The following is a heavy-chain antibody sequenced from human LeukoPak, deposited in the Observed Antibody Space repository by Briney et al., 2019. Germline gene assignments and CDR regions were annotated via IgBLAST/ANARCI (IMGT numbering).Heavy chain of an antibody. D-gene: IGHD1-26*01. CDR2: IYTSGST. CDR3: ARDRGIVGATSRAFDI. Sequence: PSETLSLTCTVSGGSISSYYWSWIRQPAGKGLEWIGRIYTSGSTNYNPSLKSRVTMSVDTSKNQFSLKLSPVTAADTAVYYCARDRGIVGATSRAFDIWGQGTMVTVSS. V-gene: IGHV4-4*07. J-gene: IGHJ3*02. CDR1: GGSISSYY.